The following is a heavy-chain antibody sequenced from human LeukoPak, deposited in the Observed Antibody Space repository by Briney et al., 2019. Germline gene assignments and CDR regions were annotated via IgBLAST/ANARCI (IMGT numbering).Heavy chain of an antibody. CDR1: GFTFSGYS. V-gene: IGHV3-23*01. Sequence: GGSLRLSCAASGFTFSGYSMGWVRQAPGKGLEYVSSITGGGVTTYSADPVKGRFTISRDNSKNTLYLQMNSLRVEDTALFYCVKYAGSYFDYWGQGTLVTVSS. J-gene: IGHJ4*02. CDR3: VKYAGSYFDY. CDR2: ITGGGVTT. D-gene: IGHD2-2*01.